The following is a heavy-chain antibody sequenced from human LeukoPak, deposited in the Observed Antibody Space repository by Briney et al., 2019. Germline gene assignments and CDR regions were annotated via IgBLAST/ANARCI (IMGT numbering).Heavy chain of an antibody. V-gene: IGHV3-48*01. CDR1: GFTFSSYS. Sequence: GGSLRLSCAASGFTFSSYSMNWVRQAPGKGLEWVSYISSSSSTIYYADSVKGRFTISRDNAKTSLYLQMNSLSADDTAVYYCARDNPRRHYDSQARDTFDIWGQGTLVTVSS. J-gene: IGHJ3*02. D-gene: IGHD3-22*01. CDR3: ARDNPRRHYDSQARDTFDI. CDR2: ISSSSSTI.